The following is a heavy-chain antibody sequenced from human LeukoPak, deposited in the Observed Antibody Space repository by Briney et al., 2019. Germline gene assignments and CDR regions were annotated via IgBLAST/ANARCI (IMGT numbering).Heavy chain of an antibody. D-gene: IGHD3-3*01. V-gene: IGHV4-59*01. CDR1: GGSISSYY. CDR3: ARAFWSDSGPLWY. J-gene: IGHJ4*02. CDR2: IYYSGST. Sequence: PSETLSLTCTVSGGSISSYYWSWIRQPPGKGLEWIGYIYYSGSTNYNPSLKSRVTISVDTSKNQFSLKLSSVTAADTAVYYCARAFWSDSGPLWYWGQGTLVTVSS.